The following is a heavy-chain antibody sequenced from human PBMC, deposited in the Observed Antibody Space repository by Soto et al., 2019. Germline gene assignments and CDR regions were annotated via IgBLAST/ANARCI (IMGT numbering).Heavy chain of an antibody. Sequence: PSETLSLTCTFSCGSISSGDYYWSWIRQPPGKGLEWIGYIYYSGSTYYNPSLKSRVTISVDTSKNQFPLKLSSVTAADTAVYYCASCITIFYGMDVWGQGTTVTVSS. V-gene: IGHV4-30-4*01. J-gene: IGHJ6*02. CDR1: CGSISSGDYY. CDR3: ASCITIFYGMDV. CDR2: IYYSGST. D-gene: IGHD3-3*01.